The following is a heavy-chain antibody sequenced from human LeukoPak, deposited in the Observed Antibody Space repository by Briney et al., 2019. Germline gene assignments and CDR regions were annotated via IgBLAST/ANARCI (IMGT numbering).Heavy chain of an antibody. V-gene: IGHV4-59*08. CDR2: ISYSGTT. D-gene: IGHD6-13*01. CDR3: ARLLNSSRDYYYYYYMDV. Sequence: PSETLSLTCTVSGGSINNNYWSWVRQPPGKGLEWIGFISYSGTTNYTPSLESRVTISVDTSKNQFSLKLSSVTAADTAVYYCARLLNSSRDYYYYYYMDVWGKGTTVTVSS. CDR1: GGSINNNY. J-gene: IGHJ6*03.